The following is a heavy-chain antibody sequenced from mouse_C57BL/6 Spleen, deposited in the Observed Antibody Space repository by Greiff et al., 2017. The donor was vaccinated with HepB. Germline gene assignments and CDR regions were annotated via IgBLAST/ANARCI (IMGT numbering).Heavy chain of an antibody. Sequence: VQLKQSGPGLVKPSQSLSLTCSVTGYSITSGYYWNWIRQFPGNKLEWMGYISYDGSNNYNPSLKNRISITRDTSKNQFFLKLNSVTTEDTATYYCARRIYYGNYGAMDYWGQGTSVTVSS. CDR2: ISYDGSN. D-gene: IGHD2-1*01. J-gene: IGHJ4*01. CDR3: ARRIYYGNYGAMDY. V-gene: IGHV3-6*01. CDR1: GYSITSGYY.